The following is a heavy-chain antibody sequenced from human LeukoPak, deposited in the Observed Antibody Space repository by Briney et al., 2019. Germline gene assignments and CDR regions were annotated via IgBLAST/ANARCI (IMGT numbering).Heavy chain of an antibody. CDR1: GFTFSSCA. J-gene: IGHJ3*02. V-gene: IGHV3-23*01. CDR3: ARRGRAAHAFDI. D-gene: IGHD6-6*01. Sequence: GGSLRLSCAASGFTFSSCAMSWVRQAPRKGLEWVSAISGSGGSTYYADSVKGRFTISRDNSKNTLYLQMNSLRVEDTAVYYCARRGRAAHAFDIWGQGTMVTVSS. CDR2: ISGSGGST.